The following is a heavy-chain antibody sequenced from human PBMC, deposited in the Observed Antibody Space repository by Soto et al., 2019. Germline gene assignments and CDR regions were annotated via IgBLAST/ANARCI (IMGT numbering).Heavy chain of an antibody. V-gene: IGHV3-30-3*01. CDR3: ARDPKTSGGQHWAFNYFDS. CDR2: ISYDGTNK. J-gene: IGHJ4*02. CDR1: GFSFSISP. D-gene: IGHD7-27*01. Sequence: VGSLRLSCAASGFSFSISPMHWVRQAPGKGPEWVALISYDGTNKFYADSVKGRFTISRDNSKSTLYLQVDSLRPEDAAVYYCARDPKTSGGQHWAFNYFDSWGQGTLVTVSS.